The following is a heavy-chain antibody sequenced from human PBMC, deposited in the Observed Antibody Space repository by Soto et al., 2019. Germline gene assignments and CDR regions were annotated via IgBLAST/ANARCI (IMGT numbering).Heavy chain of an antibody. CDR1: GGSISSGGYY. CDR2: IYYSGST. CDR3: ARAYFTMVRGVISPFDY. V-gene: IGHV4-31*03. J-gene: IGHJ4*02. D-gene: IGHD3-10*01. Sequence: SETLSLTCTVSGGSISSGGYYWSWIRQHPGKGLEWIGYIYYSGSTYYNPSLKSRVTISVDTSKNQFSLKLSSVTAADTAVYYCARAYFTMVRGVISPFDYWGQGTRVTVAS.